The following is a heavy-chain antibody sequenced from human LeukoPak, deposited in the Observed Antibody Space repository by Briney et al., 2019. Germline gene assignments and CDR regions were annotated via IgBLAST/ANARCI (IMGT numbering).Heavy chain of an antibody. J-gene: IGHJ4*02. D-gene: IGHD2/OR15-2a*01. V-gene: IGHV3-48*02. CDR2: ISSSSSPI. CDR3: ARNSGRGYYFEI. Sequence: GGSLRFCCAASGFTFKSYIVNWVRQAPGKGLEWVSYISSSSSPIYYAESVKGRFTISRDNAKNSLYLQMNSLRDEDTAVYSCARNSGRGYYFEIWGQGTLVTVSS. CDR1: GFTFKSYI.